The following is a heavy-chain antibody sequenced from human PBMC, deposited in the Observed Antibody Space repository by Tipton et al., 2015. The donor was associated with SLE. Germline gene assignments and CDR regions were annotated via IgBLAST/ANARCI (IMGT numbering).Heavy chain of an antibody. CDR3: ARSPRNDFGLAWFDP. CDR1: GGSISSYY. J-gene: IGHJ5*02. CDR2: VHSSGST. Sequence: TLSLTCTVSGGSISSYYWSWIRQPPGKRLEWIGHVHSSGSTNYNPSLKSRVTISLDTSKNQISLRMSSVTTADTAVYYCARSPRNDFGLAWFDPWGQGTLVTVSS. V-gene: IGHV4-59*07. D-gene: IGHD4-17*01.